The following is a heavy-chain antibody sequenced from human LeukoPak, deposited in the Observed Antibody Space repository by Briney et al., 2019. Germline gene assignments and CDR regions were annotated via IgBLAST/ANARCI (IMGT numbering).Heavy chain of an antibody. J-gene: IGHJ4*02. D-gene: IGHD1-26*01. CDR1: GYTPTGLS. CDR3: ATDRGGGSYFYFDY. CDR2: FDPEDGET. V-gene: IGHV1-24*01. Sequence: ASVKVSCKVSGYTPTGLSMHWVRQAPGKGLEWMGGFDPEDGETIYAQKFQGRVTMTEDTSTDTAYMELSSLRSEDTAVYYCATDRGGGSYFYFDYWGQGTLVTVSS.